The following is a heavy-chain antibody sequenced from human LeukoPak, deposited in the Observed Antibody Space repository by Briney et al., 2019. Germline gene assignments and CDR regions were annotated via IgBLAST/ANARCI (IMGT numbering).Heavy chain of an antibody. CDR3: ARGYCSSTSCSGSGCSGCSYYYYGMDV. D-gene: IGHD2-2*01. Sequence: SETLSLTCTVSGGSISGYYWSWIRQPPGKGLEWIGYIYYSGSTNYNPSLKSRVTISVDTSKNQFSLKLSSVTAADTAVYYCARGYCSSTSCSGSGCSGCSYYYYGMDVWGQGTTVTVSS. J-gene: IGHJ6*02. CDR2: IYYSGST. V-gene: IGHV4-59*12. CDR1: GGSISGYY.